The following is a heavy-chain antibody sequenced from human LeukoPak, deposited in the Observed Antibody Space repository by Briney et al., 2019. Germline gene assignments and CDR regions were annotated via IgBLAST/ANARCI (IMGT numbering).Heavy chain of an antibody. J-gene: IGHJ4*02. CDR3: ARLNGQYYYDSSGYFDY. Sequence: SETLSLTCTVSGGSISSSSYYWGWIRQPPGKGLEWIGSIYYSGSTYYNPSLKSRVTISVDTSKNQFSLKLSSVTAADTAVYYCARLNGQYYYDSSGYFDYWGQGTLVTVSS. V-gene: IGHV4-39*01. CDR2: IYYSGST. D-gene: IGHD3-22*01. CDR1: GGSISSSSYY.